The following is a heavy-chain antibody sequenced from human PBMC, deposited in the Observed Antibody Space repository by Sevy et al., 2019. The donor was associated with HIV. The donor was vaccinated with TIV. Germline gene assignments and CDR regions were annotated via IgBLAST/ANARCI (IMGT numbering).Heavy chain of an antibody. CDR3: SRGLATADTPEYYFDY. CDR1: GFTFDDYG. D-gene: IGHD5-12*01. V-gene: IGHV3-49*03. Sequence: GGSLRLSCAASGFTFDDYGMSWFRQAPGKGLEWVACIARNSYEAYGGTTEYAASVKGRFIISRDDSKSIAYLQMNSLKTEDTAVYYCSRGLATADTPEYYFDYWGQGTLVTVSS. CDR2: IARNSYEAYGGTT. J-gene: IGHJ4*02.